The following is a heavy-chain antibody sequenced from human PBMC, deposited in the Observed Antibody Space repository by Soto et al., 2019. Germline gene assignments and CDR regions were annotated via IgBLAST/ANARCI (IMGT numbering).Heavy chain of an antibody. CDR1: GFSLSTYW. CDR2: IKQDESEK. D-gene: IGHD3-16*01. Sequence: GGSLRLSCAASGFSLSTYWMSWVRQVPGKGPEWVANIKQDESEKYYVDSVKGRFTISRDNAKNSVYLQMNSLSAEDTAVYYCARDGLSATPLGYWGQGTLVTVSS. CDR3: ARDGLSATPLGY. J-gene: IGHJ4*02. V-gene: IGHV3-7*05.